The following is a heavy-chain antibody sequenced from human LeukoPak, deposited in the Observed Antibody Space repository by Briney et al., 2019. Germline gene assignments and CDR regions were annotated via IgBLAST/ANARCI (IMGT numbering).Heavy chain of an antibody. D-gene: IGHD3-16*02. Sequence: SETLSLTCAVYGVSFSGYYWSWIRQPPGKGLEWIGEINHSGSTNYNPSIKSRVTISVDTSKNQFSLKLSSVTAADTAVYYCARGRPYDYVWGSYRYNYFDYWGQGTLVTVSS. CDR3: ARGRPYDYVWGSYRYNYFDY. V-gene: IGHV4-34*01. CDR2: INHSGST. CDR1: GVSFSGYY. J-gene: IGHJ4*02.